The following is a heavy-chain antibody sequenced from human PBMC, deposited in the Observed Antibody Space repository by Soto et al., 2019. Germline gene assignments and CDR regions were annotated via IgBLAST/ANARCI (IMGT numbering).Heavy chain of an antibody. J-gene: IGHJ4*02. CDR1: GFTFRSYG. D-gene: IGHD4-17*01. Sequence: GGSLRLSCAASGFTFRSYGMHWVRQAPGKGLEWVAVISYDGSSTYYADSVKGRFTISRDNSKNTLYLQMNSLRAEDTAVYYCAKVDDYGDNVLDGYFDYWGQGTLVTVSS. CDR2: ISYDGSST. CDR3: AKVDDYGDNVLDGYFDY. V-gene: IGHV3-30*18.